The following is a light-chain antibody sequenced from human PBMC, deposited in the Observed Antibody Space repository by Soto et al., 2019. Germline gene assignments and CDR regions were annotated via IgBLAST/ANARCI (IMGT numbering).Light chain of an antibody. J-gene: IGKJ1*01. V-gene: IGKV1-5*03. CDR3: QYWDDYSWT. Sequence: DIQMTQSPSTLSASVGDRVTITCRASQSITDWLAWYQQKPGKAPKLLIYKASNLEGGVPSRFSGSGSGTEFTLTISSVQTDDFATYYCQYWDDYSWTFGQGTKVEIK. CDR1: QSITDW. CDR2: KAS.